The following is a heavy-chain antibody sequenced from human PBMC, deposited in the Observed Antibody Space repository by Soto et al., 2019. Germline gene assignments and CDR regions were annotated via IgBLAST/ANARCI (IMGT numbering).Heavy chain of an antibody. CDR1: GYTFTSYY. CDR3: ARDGDFWRWDY. D-gene: IGHD3-3*01. Sequence: QVQMVQSGAEVKKPGASVKVSCKASGYTFTSYYMHWVRQAPGQGLEWMGIINPSGGSTTYAQKFQGRVNMTRDTSTSTVYMELSSLRFEDTAVYYCARDGDFWRWDYWGQGTQVTVSS. CDR2: INPSGGST. V-gene: IGHV1-46*01. J-gene: IGHJ4*02.